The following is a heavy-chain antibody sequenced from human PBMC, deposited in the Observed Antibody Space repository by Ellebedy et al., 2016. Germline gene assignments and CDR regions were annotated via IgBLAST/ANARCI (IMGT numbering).Heavy chain of an antibody. V-gene: IGHV4-34*01. CDR2: INHSGST. CDR3: ARATVVSYYYYYMDV. CDR1: GGSFSGYY. D-gene: IGHD4-23*01. Sequence: SETLSLTXAVYGGSFSGYYWSWIRQPPGKGLEWIGEINHSGSTNYNPSLKSRVTISVDRSKNQFSLKLSSVTAADTAVYYCARATVVSYYYYYMDVWGKGTTVTVSS. J-gene: IGHJ6*03.